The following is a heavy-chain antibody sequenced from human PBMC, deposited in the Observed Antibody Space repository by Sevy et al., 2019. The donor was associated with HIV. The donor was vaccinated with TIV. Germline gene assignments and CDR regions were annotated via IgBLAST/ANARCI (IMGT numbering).Heavy chain of an antibody. J-gene: IGHJ6*02. Sequence: GGSLRLSCAASGFIFSSYGMHWVRQAPGKGLEWLTFIRNDGSNKYYADSVKGRFTISRDNSKNMVYLQMNSLRPEDTAVYYCAKTPHPAVTISYGLEVWGQGTTVTVSS. CDR1: GFIFSSYG. V-gene: IGHV3-30*02. CDR3: AKTPHPAVTISYGLEV. D-gene: IGHD4-17*01. CDR2: IRNDGSNK.